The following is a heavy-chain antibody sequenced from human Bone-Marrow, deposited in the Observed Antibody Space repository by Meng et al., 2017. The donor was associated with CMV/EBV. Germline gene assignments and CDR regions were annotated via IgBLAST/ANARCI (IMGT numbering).Heavy chain of an antibody. CDR3: ARDPGSSQWELLIPFDY. CDR1: GYTFTSYY. CDR2: INPSGGST. D-gene: IGHD1-26*01. J-gene: IGHJ4*02. V-gene: IGHV1-46*01. Sequence: VKVSCKASGYTFTSYYMSWVRQAPGQGLEWMGIINPSGGSTSYAQKFQGRVTMTRDTSTSTVYMELSSLRSEDTAVYYCARDPGSSQWELLIPFDYWGQGTLVTVSS.